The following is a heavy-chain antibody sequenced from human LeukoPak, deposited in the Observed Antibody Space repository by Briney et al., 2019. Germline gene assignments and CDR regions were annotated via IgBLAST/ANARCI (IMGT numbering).Heavy chain of an antibody. Sequence: PPETLSLTCTVSGYSISSGYYWGWIRQPPGKGLEWIGSIYHSGSTYYNPSLKSRVTISVDTSKNQFSLKLSSVTAADTAVYYCARDRDGYNSHFDYWGQGTLVTVSS. CDR1: GYSISSGYY. D-gene: IGHD5-24*01. CDR2: IYHSGST. CDR3: ARDRDGYNSHFDY. V-gene: IGHV4-38-2*02. J-gene: IGHJ4*02.